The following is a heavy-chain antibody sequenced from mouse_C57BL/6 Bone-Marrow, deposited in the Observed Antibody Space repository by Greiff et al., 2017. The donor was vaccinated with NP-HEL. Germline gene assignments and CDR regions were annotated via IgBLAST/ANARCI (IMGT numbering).Heavy chain of an antibody. J-gene: IGHJ2*01. V-gene: IGHV1-19*01. CDR1: GYTFTDYY. CDR3: AREGKTNWDGLYYFDY. D-gene: IGHD4-1*01. Sequence: EVKLVESGPVLVKPGASVKMSCKASGYTFTDYYMNWVKQSHGKSLEWIGVINPYNGGTSYNQKFKGKATLTVDKSSSTAYMELNSLTSEDSAVYYCAREGKTNWDGLYYFDYWGQGTTLTVSS. CDR2: INPYNGGT.